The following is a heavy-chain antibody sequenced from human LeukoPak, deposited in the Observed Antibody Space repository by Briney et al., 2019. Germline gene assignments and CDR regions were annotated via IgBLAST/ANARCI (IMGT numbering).Heavy chain of an antibody. D-gene: IGHD3-10*01. J-gene: IGHJ4*02. CDR1: GGSIRSSSYY. Sequence: SETLSLTCSVSGGSIRSSSYYWGWIRQPPGKGLEWIGSIYYSGSTYYNPSLKSRVTISVDTSKNQFSLKLSSVTAADTAVYYCARIYGSGSYYKVYYFDYWGQGTLVTVSS. CDR2: IYYSGST. V-gene: IGHV4-39*01. CDR3: ARIYGSGSYYKVYYFDY.